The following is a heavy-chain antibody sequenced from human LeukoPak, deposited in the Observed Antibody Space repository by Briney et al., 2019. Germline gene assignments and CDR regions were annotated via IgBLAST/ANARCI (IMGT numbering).Heavy chain of an antibody. Sequence: PGGSLRLSCAASGFTFSSYALHWVRQAPVKGLEGVAVISNDETNKYYADSVKGRFTISRDNSKNTLYLQMNSLRPEDTAVYYCARDSGRYISGQGPYYYHGMDVWGQGTTVTVSS. V-gene: IGHV3-30-3*01. CDR2: ISNDETNK. J-gene: IGHJ6*02. CDR1: GFTFSSYA. D-gene: IGHD6-19*01. CDR3: ARDSGRYISGQGPYYYHGMDV.